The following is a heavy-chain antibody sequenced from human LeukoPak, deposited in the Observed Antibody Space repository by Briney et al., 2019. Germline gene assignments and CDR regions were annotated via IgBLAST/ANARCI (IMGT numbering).Heavy chain of an antibody. J-gene: IGHJ6*03. CDR1: GGSISSGSYY. CDR2: IYTSGST. Sequence: SETLSLTCTVSGGSISSGSYYWSWIRQPAGKGLEWIGRIYTSGSTNYNPSLKSRVTISVDTSKNQFSLKLSSVTAADTAVYYCARAGRVVTAMFYYYYYMDVWGKGTTVTISS. D-gene: IGHD2-21*02. CDR3: ARAGRVVTAMFYYYYYMDV. V-gene: IGHV4-61*02.